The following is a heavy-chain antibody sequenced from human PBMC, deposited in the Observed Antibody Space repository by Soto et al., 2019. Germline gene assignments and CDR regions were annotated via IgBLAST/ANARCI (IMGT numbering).Heavy chain of an antibody. D-gene: IGHD4-17*01. CDR1: SGPDRSHN. V-gene: IGHV4-59*08. J-gene: IGHJ6*02. CDR2: VYYTGDT. CDR3: VRQGIDYLHGLVDV. Sequence: QVQLQQSGPRLVKPSETLSLTCTVSSGPDRSHNWGWIRQPPGRGLEWIGYVYYTGDTAYNPPRRGRVTISADTSTNDISVTLNSVTAADTAVYYCVRQGIDYLHGLVDVWGQGTTVSVSS.